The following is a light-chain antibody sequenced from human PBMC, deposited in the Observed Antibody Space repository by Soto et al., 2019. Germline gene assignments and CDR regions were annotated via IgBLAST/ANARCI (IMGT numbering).Light chain of an antibody. CDR3: QYYGRSPPYT. J-gene: IGKJ2*01. CDR2: GAS. V-gene: IGKV3-20*01. Sequence: EIVLTQSPGTLSLSPGEGATLSCRTSQSISSSYLSWFQQRPGQAPRVLIYGASNRASGIPDRFSGSGSGTDFTLAISSLEPEDFAVYDCQYYGRSPPYTFGQGTKLDSK. CDR1: QSISSSY.